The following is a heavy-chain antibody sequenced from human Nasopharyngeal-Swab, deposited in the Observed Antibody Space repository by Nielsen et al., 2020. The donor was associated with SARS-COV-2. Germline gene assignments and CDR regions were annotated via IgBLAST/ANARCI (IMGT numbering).Heavy chain of an antibody. V-gene: IGHV3-30*18. Sequence: WIRQPPGKGLEWVAVISYDFPNKYYADSVKGRFTISSDNSQNTPYLQMTSLIAEDTAVYYCAKDYRVVAAAGTDYYYYMDVWGKGTTVTVSS. D-gene: IGHD6-13*01. CDR2: ISYDFPNK. CDR3: AKDYRVVAAAGTDYYYYMDV. J-gene: IGHJ6*03.